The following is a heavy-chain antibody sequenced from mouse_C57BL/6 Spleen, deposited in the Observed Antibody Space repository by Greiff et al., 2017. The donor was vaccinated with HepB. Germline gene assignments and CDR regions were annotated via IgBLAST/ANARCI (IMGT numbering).Heavy chain of an antibody. CDR2: ISSGGDYI. J-gene: IGHJ3*01. V-gene: IGHV5-9-1*02. CDR1: GFTFSSYA. Sequence: EVHLVESGEGLVKPGGSLKLSCAASGFTFSSYAMSWVRQTPEKRLEWVAYISSGGDYIYYADTVKGRFTISRDNARNTLYLQMSSLKSEDTAMYYCTRDGNYSNSFAYWGQGTLVTVSA. D-gene: IGHD2-5*01. CDR3: TRDGNYSNSFAY.